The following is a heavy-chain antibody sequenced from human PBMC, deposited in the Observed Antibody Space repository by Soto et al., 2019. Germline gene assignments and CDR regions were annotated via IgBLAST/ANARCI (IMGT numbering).Heavy chain of an antibody. D-gene: IGHD3-10*01. CDR2: IYYSGST. CDR3: ARLSYGSGSYGAYGMDV. Sequence: SETLSLTCTVSGGSISSSSYYWGWIRQPPGKGLEWIGSIYYSGSTYYNPSLKSRVTISVDTSKNQFSLKLSSVTAADTAVYYCARLSYGSGSYGAYGMDVWGQWTTVTVSS. J-gene: IGHJ6*02. CDR1: GGSISSSSYY. V-gene: IGHV4-39*01.